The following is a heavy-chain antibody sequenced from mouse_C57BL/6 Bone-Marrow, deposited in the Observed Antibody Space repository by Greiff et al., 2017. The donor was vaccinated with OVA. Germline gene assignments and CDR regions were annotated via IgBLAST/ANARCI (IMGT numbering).Heavy chain of an antibody. Sequence: VKLKESGPGLVKPSQSLFLTCSITGFPITSGYYWIWIRQSPGKPLEWMGYITHSGETFYNPSLQSPISITRETSKNQFFLQLNSGTTEDTAMYDCAGDSQHLLWPRRGQGTLVTVSA. D-gene: IGHD2-2*01. J-gene: IGHJ3*01. CDR1: GFPITSGYY. V-gene: IGHV12-3*01. CDR2: ITHSGET. CDR3: AGDSQHLLWPR.